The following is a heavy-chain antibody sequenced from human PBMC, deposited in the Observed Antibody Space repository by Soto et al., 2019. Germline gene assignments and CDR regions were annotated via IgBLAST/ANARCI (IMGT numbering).Heavy chain of an antibody. CDR1: GFTVSSNY. CDR2: IYSGGST. J-gene: IGHJ3*02. D-gene: IGHD6-19*01. Sequence: GGSLRLSCAASGFTVSSNYMSWVRQAPGKGLEWVSVIYSGGSTYYADSVKGRFTISRDNSKNTLYLQMNSLRAEDTAVYYCARSEGSSGWDAFDIWGQGTMVTVSS. CDR3: ARSEGSSGWDAFDI. V-gene: IGHV3-66*01.